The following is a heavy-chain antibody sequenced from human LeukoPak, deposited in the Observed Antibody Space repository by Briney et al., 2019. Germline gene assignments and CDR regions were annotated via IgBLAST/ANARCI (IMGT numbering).Heavy chain of an antibody. V-gene: IGHV1-69*04. CDR1: GGTFSSYA. Sequence: SVKVSCKASGGTFSSYAISWVRQAPGQGLEWMGRIIPILGIANYAQKFQDRVTITADKSTSTAYMELSSLRSEDTAVYYCARYSSSWYGVYGMDVWGQGTTVTVSS. CDR3: ARYSSSWYGVYGMDV. D-gene: IGHD6-13*01. CDR2: IIPILGIA. J-gene: IGHJ6*02.